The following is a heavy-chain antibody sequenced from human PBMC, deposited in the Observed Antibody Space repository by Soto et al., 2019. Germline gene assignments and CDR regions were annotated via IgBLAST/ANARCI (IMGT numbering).Heavy chain of an antibody. CDR2: ISAYNGNT. J-gene: IGHJ4*02. D-gene: IGHD6-6*01. V-gene: IGHV1-18*01. CDR3: ARKYLAARSPHVY. CDR1: GYTFTSYG. Sequence: QVQLVQSGAEVKKPGASVTVSCKASGYTFTSYGITSVRQAPGQGLEWMGWISAYNGNTNYAQNLQGRVNMTTDTSTSTAYMELRSLRSDDTAVYYCARKYLAARSPHVYWGQGTLVHVSS.